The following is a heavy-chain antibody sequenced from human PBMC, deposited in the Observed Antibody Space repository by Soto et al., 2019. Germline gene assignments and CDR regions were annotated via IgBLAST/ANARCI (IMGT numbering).Heavy chain of an antibody. Sequence: QVQLVQSGAEVKKPGASVKVSCKASGFTFTNYYMHWVRQAPGQGLEWMGTINPSGGSTTYAQKFQGRVTMTTDTSTSTAYMKLGSLRSEDTAVYYCAPLGYCTNGVCYGPYYDMDVWGQGTTVTVSS. CDR2: INPSGGST. V-gene: IGHV1-46*01. D-gene: IGHD2-8*01. CDR3: APLGYCTNGVCYGPYYDMDV. J-gene: IGHJ6*02. CDR1: GFTFTNYY.